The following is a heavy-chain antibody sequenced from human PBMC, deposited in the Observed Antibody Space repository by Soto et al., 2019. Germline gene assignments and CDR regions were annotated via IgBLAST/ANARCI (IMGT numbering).Heavy chain of an antibody. CDR1: GFTFNDYG. CDR3: ARSIEEVYAIYYYYGMDV. D-gene: IGHD2-8*01. V-gene: IGHV3-33*01. Sequence: QVQLVESGGGVVQPGRSLRLSCAASGFTFNDYGMHWVRQAPGKGLEWVAVIWYDGSNKYYADSVRGRFTISRDNSKSTLYLQMNSLRAEDTAVYYCARSIEEVYAIYYYYGMDVWGQGTTVTVS. CDR2: IWYDGSNK. J-gene: IGHJ6*02.